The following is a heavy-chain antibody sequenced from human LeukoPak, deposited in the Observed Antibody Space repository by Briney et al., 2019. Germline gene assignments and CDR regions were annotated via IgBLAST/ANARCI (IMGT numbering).Heavy chain of an antibody. V-gene: IGHV3-48*01. D-gene: IGHD3-10*01. Sequence: GGSLRLSCAASGFTFSFYSMNWVRQAPGKGLEWVSYISTSSTTIYYADSVRGRFTISRDNAKNSLYLQMNSLRAEDTAVYYCAKEGAYPIITYDSWGQGALVTVSS. CDR1: GFTFSFYS. CDR2: ISTSSTTI. CDR3: AKEGAYPIITYDS. J-gene: IGHJ5*01.